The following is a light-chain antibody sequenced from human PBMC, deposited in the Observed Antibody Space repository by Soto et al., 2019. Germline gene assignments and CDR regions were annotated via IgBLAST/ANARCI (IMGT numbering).Light chain of an antibody. CDR1: SSNIGAGYD. V-gene: IGLV1-40*01. J-gene: IGLJ7*01. Sequence: VLTQPPSVSGAPGQRVTISCTGSSSNIGAGYDVHWYQQVPGTAPKLLIFGNSNRPSGVPDRFSGSKSGTSASLAITGLQAEDEADYYCQSYDSSLSGSVFGGGTQLTVL. CDR3: QSYDSSLSGSV. CDR2: GNS.